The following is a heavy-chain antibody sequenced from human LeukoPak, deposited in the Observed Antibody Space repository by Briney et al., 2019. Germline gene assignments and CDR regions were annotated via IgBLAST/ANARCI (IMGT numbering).Heavy chain of an antibody. Sequence: PSQTLSLTCTVSGGSISSGGYYWSWIRQHPGKGLEWIGYIYYSGSTYYNPSLKSRLTISVDTSKDQFSLKLSSVTAADTAVYYCARTTVVAKYFDYWGQGTLVTVSS. CDR2: IYYSGST. CDR1: GGSISSGGYY. CDR3: ARTTVVAKYFDY. J-gene: IGHJ4*02. D-gene: IGHD4-23*01. V-gene: IGHV4-31*03.